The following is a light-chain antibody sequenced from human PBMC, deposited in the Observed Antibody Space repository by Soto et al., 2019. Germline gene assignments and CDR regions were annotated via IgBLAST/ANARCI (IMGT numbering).Light chain of an antibody. CDR2: GAS. CDR3: QQYGSSLIT. V-gene: IGKV3-20*01. J-gene: IGKJ5*01. CDR1: QSVSSSY. Sequence: VVLTQSPGTLSFSPWERATLSCRSSQSVSSSYLAWYQQKPGQAPRLLIYGASSRATGIPDRFSGSGSGTDFTLTISRLEPEDFAVYYCQQYGSSLITFGQGTRRRL.